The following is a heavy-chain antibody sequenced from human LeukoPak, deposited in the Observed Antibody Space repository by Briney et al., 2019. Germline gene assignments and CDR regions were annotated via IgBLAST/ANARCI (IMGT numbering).Heavy chain of an antibody. CDR1: GFTFSTYA. V-gene: IGHV3-23*01. CDR2: ISGNGHGT. Sequence: GRSLRLSCAASGFTFSTYAMTWVRQAPGEGLEWVSTISGNGHGTFYADSVKGRFTISRDNSRNTVYVHMNNLRDKDTARYFCAKAMDTGGFSYERGADYWGQGTLVTVSS. J-gene: IGHJ4*02. CDR3: AKAMDTGGFSYERGADY. D-gene: IGHD2-8*02.